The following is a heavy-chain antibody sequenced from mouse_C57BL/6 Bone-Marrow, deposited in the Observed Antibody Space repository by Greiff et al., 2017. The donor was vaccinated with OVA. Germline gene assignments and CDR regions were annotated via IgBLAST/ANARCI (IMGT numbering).Heavy chain of an antibody. CDR3: ARGDYHWYFDV. V-gene: IGHV1-18*01. Sequence: SGYTFTDYNMDWVKQSHGTSLEWIGDINPNHGGTIYNQKFKGKATLTVDKSSSTAYMELRSLTSEDTAVYYCARGDYHWYFDVWGTGTTVTVSS. CDR2: INPNHGGT. CDR1: GYTFTDYN. J-gene: IGHJ1*03. D-gene: IGHD2-4*01.